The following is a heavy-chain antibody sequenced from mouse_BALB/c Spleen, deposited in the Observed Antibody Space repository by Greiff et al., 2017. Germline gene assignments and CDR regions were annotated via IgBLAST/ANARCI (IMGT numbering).Heavy chain of an antibody. CDR2: ISYSGST. Sequence: EVKLMESGPSLVKPSQTLSLTCSVTGDSITSGYWNWIRKFPGNKLEYMGYISYSGSTYYNPSLKSRISITRNTSKNQYYLQLNSMTTEDTATYYCAGTYYASHYWGQGTTLTVSS. CDR1: GDSITSGY. D-gene: IGHD2-10*01. CDR3: AGTYYASHY. J-gene: IGHJ2*01. V-gene: IGHV3-8*02.